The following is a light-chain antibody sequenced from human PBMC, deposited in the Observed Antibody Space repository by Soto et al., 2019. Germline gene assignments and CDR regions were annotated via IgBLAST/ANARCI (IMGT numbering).Light chain of an antibody. CDR2: GAS. Sequence: EIVLTQSPGTLSLSPGERATLSCRASQSVSSTYLAWYQQKPGQAPRLLIYGASSRATDIPDRFSGSGSGTDCTLTISRLEPEDFAVYYCQQYGSSPPWTFGQGTKVELK. CDR3: QQYGSSPPWT. CDR1: QSVSSTY. V-gene: IGKV3-20*01. J-gene: IGKJ1*01.